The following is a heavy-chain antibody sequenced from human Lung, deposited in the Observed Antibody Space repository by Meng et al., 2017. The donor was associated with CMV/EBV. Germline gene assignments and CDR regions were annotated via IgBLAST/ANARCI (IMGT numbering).Heavy chain of an antibody. CDR2: IKQDGSEK. CDR3: ASSFEY. J-gene: IGHJ4*02. V-gene: IGHV3-7*01. Sequence: GESLKISCAASGFTFSTYWMNWVRQAPGKGLEWVANIKQDGSEKYYVGSVEGRFTISRDNAKNSLYLQMNSLRAEDTAVYYCASSFEYWGQGNLVTVDS. D-gene: IGHD3-10*01. CDR1: GFTFSTYW.